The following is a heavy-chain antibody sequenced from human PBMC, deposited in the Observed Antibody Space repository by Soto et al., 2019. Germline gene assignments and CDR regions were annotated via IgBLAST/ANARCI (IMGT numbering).Heavy chain of an antibody. CDR1: GFTFSSYS. CDR2: ISSSSSYI. J-gene: IGHJ4*02. V-gene: IGHV3-21*01. CDR3: ARDLSDYSSSSH. D-gene: IGHD6-13*01. Sequence: GSLRLSCAASGFTFSSYSMNWVRQAPGKGLDWVSSISSSSSYIYYADSVKGRFTISXXXXKXXXNXQXXXLXAXDTAVYYCARDLSDYSSSSHWGQGTLVTVSS.